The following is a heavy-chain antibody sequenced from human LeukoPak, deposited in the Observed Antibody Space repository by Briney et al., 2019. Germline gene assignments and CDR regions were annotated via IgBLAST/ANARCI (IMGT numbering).Heavy chain of an antibody. V-gene: IGHV5-51*01. D-gene: IGHD2-2*01. CDR1: GYSFTTYW. CDR3: ARRLGCSSTSCPPDS. Sequence: GESLKISCRGSGYSFTTYWIGWVRQMPGKGLEWMGIIYPGDSDTRYSPSFQGQVTMSADKSINTAYLQWSSLKASDTAMYYRARRLGCSSTSCPPDSWGQGTLVTVSS. J-gene: IGHJ4*02. CDR2: IYPGDSDT.